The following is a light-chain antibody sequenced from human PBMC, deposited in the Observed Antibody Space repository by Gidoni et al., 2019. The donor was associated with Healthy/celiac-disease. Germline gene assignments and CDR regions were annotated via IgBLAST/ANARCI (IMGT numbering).Light chain of an antibody. CDR2: QDS. V-gene: IGLV3-1*01. J-gene: IGLJ1*01. CDR1: QLGDKD. Sequence: SYELTQPPAVSVSPGQTASITCSGDQLGDKDACCYQQKPGQSPVLVIYQDSKRPSGIPERFSGSNSGNTATLSISGTQAMDEADYYCQAWDSSTGGVFGTGTKVTVL. CDR3: QAWDSSTGGV.